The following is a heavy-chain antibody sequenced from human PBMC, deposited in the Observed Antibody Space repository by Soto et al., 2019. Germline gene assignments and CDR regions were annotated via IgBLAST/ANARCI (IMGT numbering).Heavy chain of an antibody. D-gene: IGHD2-8*02. J-gene: IGHJ4*02. Sequence: NPSETLSLTCTVSGGSISSGDYYWSWIRQPPGKGLEWIGYIYYSGSTYYNPSLKSRVTISVDTSKNQFSLKLSSVTAADTAVYYCARESGGYSYYFDYWGQGTLVTVSS. CDR2: IYYSGST. CDR1: GGSISSGDYY. CDR3: ARESGGYSYYFDY. V-gene: IGHV4-30-4*01.